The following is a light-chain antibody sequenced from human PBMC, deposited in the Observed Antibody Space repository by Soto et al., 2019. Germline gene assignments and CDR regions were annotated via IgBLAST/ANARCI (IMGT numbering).Light chain of an antibody. CDR3: SSYPSSSTLVV. Sequence: QSALTQPASVSGSPGQSITISCTGTSSDVGVYNYVSWYQQHPGKAPKRMLYDVSNRPSGVSNRFPGSQSGNTASLTISGLQADDEADYYCSSYPSSSTLVVFGGGTQLPV. V-gene: IGLV2-14*01. J-gene: IGLJ2*01. CDR1: SSDVGVYNY. CDR2: DVS.